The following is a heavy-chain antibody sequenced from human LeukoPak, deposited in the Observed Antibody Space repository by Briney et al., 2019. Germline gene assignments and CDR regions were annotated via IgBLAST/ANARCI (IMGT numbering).Heavy chain of an antibody. CDR2: IYTSGTT. CDR3: ARGSPSGASFFSF. CDR1: GGSFSSHY. Sequence: TSETLSLTCTVSGGSFSSHYWTWIRQSAGKGLEWLGRIYTSGTTHFNPSFESRLSMSVDTSKAQFSLKLTSVTTADTAVYYCARGSPSGASFFSFWGQGTLVTVSS. J-gene: IGHJ4*02. V-gene: IGHV4-4*07. D-gene: IGHD1-26*01.